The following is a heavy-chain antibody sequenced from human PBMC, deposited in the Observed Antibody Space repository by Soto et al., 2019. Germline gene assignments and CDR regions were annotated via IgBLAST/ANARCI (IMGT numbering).Heavy chain of an antibody. CDR2: IYYSGST. CDR3: ARHQMVVPAAYDY. J-gene: IGHJ4*02. CDR1: GGSISSYY. V-gene: IGHV4-59*01. Sequence: PSETLSLTCTVSGGSISSYYWSWIRQPPGKGLEWIGYIYYSGSTNYNPSLKSRVTISVDTSKNQFSLKLSSVTAADTAVYYCARHQMVVPAAYDYWGQGTLVTVSS. D-gene: IGHD2-2*01.